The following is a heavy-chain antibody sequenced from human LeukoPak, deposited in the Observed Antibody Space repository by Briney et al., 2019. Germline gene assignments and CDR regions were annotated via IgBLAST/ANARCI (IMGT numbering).Heavy chain of an antibody. CDR1: GGSINDYY. V-gene: IGHV4-59*01. D-gene: IGHD3-10*01. CDR2: IYYSGST. Sequence: NASETLSLTCTVSGGSINDYYWNWIRQPPGKGLEWVGYIYYSGSTNYNPSLKSRVTISVDTSKTRFSLRLSSVTAADTAVYYGARGYYDSGTYSGYFQHRGQGTLVTVSS. J-gene: IGHJ1*01. CDR3: ARGYYDSGTYSGYFQH.